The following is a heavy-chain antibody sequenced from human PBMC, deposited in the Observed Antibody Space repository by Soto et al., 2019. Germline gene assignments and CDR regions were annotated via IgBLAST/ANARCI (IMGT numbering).Heavy chain of an antibody. CDR3: ARDGLQSGYGMDV. CDR1: GGSISSGGYY. J-gene: IGHJ6*02. Sequence: QVQLQESGPGLVKPSQTLSLTCTVSGGSISSGGYYWSWIRQHPVKGLEWIGYIYYSGSTYYNPSLKSRVTISVDTSKNQFSLKLSSVTAADTAVYYCARDGLQSGYGMDVWGQGTTVTVSS. CDR2: IYYSGST. D-gene: IGHD2-15*01. V-gene: IGHV4-31*03.